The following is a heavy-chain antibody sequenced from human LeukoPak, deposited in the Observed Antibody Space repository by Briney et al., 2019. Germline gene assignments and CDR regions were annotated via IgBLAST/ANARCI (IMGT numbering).Heavy chain of an antibody. V-gene: IGHV4-31*03. J-gene: IGHJ5*02. CDR3: ARDCGTSCYTAGWFDP. Sequence: SETLSLTCTVSGGSISSGGYYWSWIRQHPGKGLEWIGYIYYSGSTYYNPSLKSRVTISVDTSKNQFSLKLSSVTAADTAVYYCARDCGTSCYTAGWFDPWGQGTLVTVSS. D-gene: IGHD2-2*02. CDR2: IYYSGST. CDR1: GGSISSGGYY.